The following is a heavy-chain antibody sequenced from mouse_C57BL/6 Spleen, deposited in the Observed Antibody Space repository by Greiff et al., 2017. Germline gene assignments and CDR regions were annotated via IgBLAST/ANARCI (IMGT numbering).Heavy chain of an antibody. CDR2: IWSDGST. J-gene: IGHJ1*03. CDR1: GFSLTSYG. CDR3: ARHGGSSHWYFDV. V-gene: IGHV2-6-1*01. Sequence: VKLMKSGPGLVAPSQSLSITCTVSGFSLTSYGVHWVRQPPGKGLEWLVVIWSDGSTTYNSALKSRLSISKDNSKSQVFLKMNSLQTDDTAMYYCARHGGSSHWYFDVWGTGTTVTVSS. D-gene: IGHD1-1*01.